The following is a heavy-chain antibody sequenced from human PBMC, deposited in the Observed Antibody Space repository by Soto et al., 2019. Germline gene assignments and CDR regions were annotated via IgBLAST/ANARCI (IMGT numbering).Heavy chain of an antibody. J-gene: IGHJ4*02. CDR1: GFTFSTYG. D-gene: IGHD1-26*01. CDR3: AKRVGTASLCDY. Sequence: QVQLVESGGGMVQPGRSLRLSCAASGFTFSTYGMHWVRQAPGKGLEWVAHISYDGSNKYYADSVKGRFTISRDNSKNTLFLQMNSLRAEDTAVYFCAKRVGTASLCDYWGQGTLVIVSS. V-gene: IGHV3-30*18. CDR2: ISYDGSNK.